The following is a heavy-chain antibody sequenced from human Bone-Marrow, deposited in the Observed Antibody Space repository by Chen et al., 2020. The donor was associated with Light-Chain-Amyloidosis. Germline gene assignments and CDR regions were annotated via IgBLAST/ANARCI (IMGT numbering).Heavy chain of an antibody. Sequence: QLQLQESGPRLVKSSGTLSLTCTVPGGSIMSSSNFWGWLRQAPGKGLEWIGSIYYSGNTYMNSSLKNRVAMSVDTSNNQFSLRLNSVTAADTAVYYCVRSRYSTGPFEVWGQGSLVTVSS. CDR1: GGSIMSSSNF. CDR2: IYYSGNT. D-gene: IGHD3-16*02. V-gene: IGHV4-39*07. J-gene: IGHJ1*01. CDR3: VRSRYSTGPFEV.